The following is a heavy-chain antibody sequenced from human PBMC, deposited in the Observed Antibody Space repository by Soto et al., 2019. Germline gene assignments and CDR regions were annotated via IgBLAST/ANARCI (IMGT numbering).Heavy chain of an antibody. CDR3: GRTSRFDC. Sequence: PSETLSLTCAVYCGSFSGYYWSWIRQPPGKGLEWIGEINHSGSTNYNPSLKSRVTMSVDTSKNQFSLKLSSVTAADTAVYYCGRTSRFDCWGQGTLVTVSS. J-gene: IGHJ4*02. CDR2: INHSGST. CDR1: CGSFSGYY. V-gene: IGHV4-34*01. D-gene: IGHD6-6*01.